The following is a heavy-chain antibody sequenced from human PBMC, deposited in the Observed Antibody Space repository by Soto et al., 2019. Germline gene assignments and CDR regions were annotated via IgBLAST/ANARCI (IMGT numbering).Heavy chain of an antibody. CDR1: GGTFSSYA. D-gene: IGHD3-22*01. J-gene: IGHJ4*02. CDR3: TRDRGRRYNDGRGYYYSAY. Sequence: QVHLVQSGAEVKKPGSSVKVSCKASGGTFSSYAISWVRQAPGQGLEWMGGFIPIFGTTNYAQKFQGRVTITADESTSTAYMELSSLSSEDTAVYYCTRDRGRRYNDGRGYYYSAYWGQGTLVTVSS. V-gene: IGHV1-69*01. CDR2: FIPIFGTT.